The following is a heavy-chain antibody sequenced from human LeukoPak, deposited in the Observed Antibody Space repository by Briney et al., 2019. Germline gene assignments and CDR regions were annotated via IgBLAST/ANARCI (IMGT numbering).Heavy chain of an antibody. CDR2: INPSGGST. Sequence: ASVKVSCKASGYTFTSYYVHWVRQAPGQGLEGMGIINPSGGSTIYAQKFQGRVTMTRDTSTSTVYMELSSLRSEDTAVYYCARDLGYCSGGSCYPDYWGQGTLVTVSS. CDR1: GYTFTSYY. V-gene: IGHV1-46*01. CDR3: ARDLGYCSGGSCYPDY. D-gene: IGHD2-15*01. J-gene: IGHJ4*02.